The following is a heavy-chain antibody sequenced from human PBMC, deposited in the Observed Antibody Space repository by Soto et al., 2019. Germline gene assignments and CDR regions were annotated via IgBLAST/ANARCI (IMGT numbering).Heavy chain of an antibody. J-gene: IGHJ5*02. CDR1: GFTFSSCS. Sequence: PGGSLRLSCAASGFTFSSCSMNWVRQAPGKGLEWVSYISSSSSTIYYADSVKGRFTISRDDAKNSLYLQMNSLRDEDTAVYYCAREAGTWHLPLNWFDPWGQGTLVTVSS. V-gene: IGHV3-48*02. D-gene: IGHD6-19*01. CDR3: AREAGTWHLPLNWFDP. CDR2: ISSSSSTI.